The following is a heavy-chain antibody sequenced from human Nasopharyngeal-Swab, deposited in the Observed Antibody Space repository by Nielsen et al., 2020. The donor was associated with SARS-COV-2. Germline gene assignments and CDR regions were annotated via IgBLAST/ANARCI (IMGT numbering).Heavy chain of an antibody. J-gene: IGHJ3*02. CDR1: GFTVSSNY. V-gene: IGHV3-66*01. Sequence: GGSLRLSCAASGFTVSSNYMSWVRRAPGKGLEWVSVIYSGGSTYYADSVKGRFTISRDNSKNTLYLQMNSLRAEDTAVYYCARDGYDSSGHDAFDIWGQGTMATVSS. CDR2: IYSGGST. CDR3: ARDGYDSSGHDAFDI. D-gene: IGHD3-22*01.